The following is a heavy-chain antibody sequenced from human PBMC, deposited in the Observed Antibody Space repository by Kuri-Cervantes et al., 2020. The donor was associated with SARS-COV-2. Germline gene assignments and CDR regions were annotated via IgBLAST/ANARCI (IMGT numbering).Heavy chain of an antibody. CDR1: GFTFSSYA. D-gene: IGHD6-19*01. CDR3: ERDIAVAEVGVAY. Sequence: GGSLRLSCAVSGFTFSSYAMHWVRQAPGKGLEWVAIISYDGSNNYYADSVKGRFTISRDNSKNTLYLQMNSLRAEDTAVYYCERDIAVAEVGVAYWGQGTLVTVSS. J-gene: IGHJ1*01. V-gene: IGHV3-30-3*01. CDR2: ISYDGSNN.